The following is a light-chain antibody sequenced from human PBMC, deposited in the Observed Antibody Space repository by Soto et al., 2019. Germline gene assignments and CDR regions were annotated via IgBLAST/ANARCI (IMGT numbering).Light chain of an antibody. CDR1: QSLLHGTGNTY. V-gene: IGKV2-28*01. J-gene: IGKJ4*01. Sequence: IVLTQSPLSLPVTPGEPASISCRSSQSLLHGTGNTYLDWYVQKPGQSPQLLIYFASNRASGVPDRFSGSVSGTTFTLKISRVHTEDVGVYYCMQALSAPLTFGGGTKVEIK. CDR3: MQALSAPLT. CDR2: FAS.